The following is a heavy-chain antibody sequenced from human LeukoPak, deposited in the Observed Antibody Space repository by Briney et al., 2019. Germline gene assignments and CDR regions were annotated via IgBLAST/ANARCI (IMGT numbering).Heavy chain of an antibody. CDR3: ARYTGGGVY. V-gene: IGHV3-9*01. D-gene: IGHD3-10*01. CDR1: GFTFNDYA. CDR2: ISWNSGSI. J-gene: IGHJ4*02. Sequence: GGSLRLSCAASGFTFNDYAMHWVRQAPGKGLEWVSGISWNSGSIGYADSVKGRFTISRDDARNTLYLQMNSLRDADTAVYYCARYTGGGVYWGQGTLVTVSS.